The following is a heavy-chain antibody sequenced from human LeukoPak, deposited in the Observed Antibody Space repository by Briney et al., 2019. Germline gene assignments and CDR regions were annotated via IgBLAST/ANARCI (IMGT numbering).Heavy chain of an antibody. J-gene: IGHJ4*02. D-gene: IGHD4-17*01. CDR1: LFTFGDYA. Sequence: GGSLRLSCTSSLFTFGDYAMSWFRQAPGKGLEWIGFIRGKAYRGTTEYAASVKGRFAISRDDSKSIAYLQMNSLKTEDTAVYYCTKGAYGYLDYWGQGTLVTVSS. V-gene: IGHV3-49*03. CDR3: TKGAYGYLDY. CDR2: IRGKAYRGTT.